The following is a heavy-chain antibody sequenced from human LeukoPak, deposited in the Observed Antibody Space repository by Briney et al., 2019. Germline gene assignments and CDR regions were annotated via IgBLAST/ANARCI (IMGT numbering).Heavy chain of an antibody. V-gene: IGHV3-30-3*01. CDR3: AREEAGRVVPFFDY. D-gene: IGHD3-10*01. Sequence: GGSLRLSCAASGFTFSSYAMHWVRQAPGKGLEWVAVISYDGSNKYYADSVKGRFTISRDNSKNTMYLLMNSLRAEDTAVYYCAREEAGRVVPFFDYWGQGTLVTVSS. CDR1: GFTFSSYA. J-gene: IGHJ4*02. CDR2: ISYDGSNK.